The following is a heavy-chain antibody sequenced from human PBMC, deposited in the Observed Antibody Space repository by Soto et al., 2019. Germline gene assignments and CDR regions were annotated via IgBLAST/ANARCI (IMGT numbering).Heavy chain of an antibody. Sequence: GGSLRLSCAASGFTFSSYWMSWVRQAPGKGLEWVANIKQDGSEKYYVDSVKGRFTISRDNAKNSLYLQMNSLRAEDTAVYYCARDQGFSVAAAGTRELNYYYYGMDVWGQGTTVTVSS. D-gene: IGHD6-13*01. V-gene: IGHV3-7*03. J-gene: IGHJ6*02. CDR1: GFTFSSYW. CDR3: ARDQGFSVAAAGTRELNYYYYGMDV. CDR2: IKQDGSEK.